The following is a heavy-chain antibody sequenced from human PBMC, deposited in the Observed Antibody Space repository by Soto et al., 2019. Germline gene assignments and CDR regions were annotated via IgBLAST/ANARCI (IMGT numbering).Heavy chain of an antibody. D-gene: IGHD2-21*01. CDR2: VFYTGRA. V-gene: IGHV4-59*01. CDR3: ARDGEGRMNKKNSYYNGMDV. Sequence: AGTXSLTCTVSGCSLFSYYVIGIRQPPGKRLEWIGYVFYTGRANYNASLKSRVRISLDKSKYKFSLKLSSVTAAEKAVYYCARDGEGRMNKKNSYYNGMDVWGQGTTVTVYS. J-gene: IGHJ6*02. CDR1: GCSLFSYY.